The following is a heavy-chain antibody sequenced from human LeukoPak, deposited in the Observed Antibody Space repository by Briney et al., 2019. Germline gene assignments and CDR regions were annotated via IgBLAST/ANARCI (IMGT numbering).Heavy chain of an antibody. D-gene: IGHD3-10*01. CDR1: GFTFSSYS. CDR2: ISGSGGST. V-gene: IGHV3-23*01. CDR3: ASQLSSSLWFGELSAFDY. Sequence: GGSLRLSCAASGFTFSSYSMNWVRQAPGKGLEWVSAISGSGGSTYYADSVKGRFTISRDNSKNTLYLQMNSLRAEDTAVYYCASQLSSSLWFGELSAFDYWGQGTLVTVSS. J-gene: IGHJ4*02.